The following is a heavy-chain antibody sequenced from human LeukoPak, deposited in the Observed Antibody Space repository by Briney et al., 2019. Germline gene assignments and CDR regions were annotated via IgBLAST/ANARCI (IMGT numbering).Heavy chain of an antibody. CDR1: GFTFSSYS. CDR3: ARVIGLVFFDY. J-gene: IGHJ4*02. D-gene: IGHD6-6*01. V-gene: IGHV3-48*01. CDR2: ISSSSSTI. Sequence: GGSLRLSCAASGFTFSSYSMNWVRQAPGKGLEWVSYISSSSSTIYYADSVKGRFTISRDNAKNSLYLQMNSLRAEDTAVYYCARVIGLVFFDYWGQGTLVTVSS.